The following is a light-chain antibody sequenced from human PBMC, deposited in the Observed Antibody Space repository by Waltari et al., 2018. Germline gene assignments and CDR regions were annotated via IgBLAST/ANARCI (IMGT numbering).Light chain of an antibody. Sequence: EIVLTQSPATLSLSPGERATLSCRASHSIANYLAWYQQRPGQAPRLLIYDTSNRATGIPARFSGRWYETDFTLTISSLEPEDFGVYYCQQRSNWPLTFGGGTKVEIK. V-gene: IGKV3-11*01. CDR2: DTS. CDR3: QQRSNWPLT. J-gene: IGKJ4*01. CDR1: HSIANY.